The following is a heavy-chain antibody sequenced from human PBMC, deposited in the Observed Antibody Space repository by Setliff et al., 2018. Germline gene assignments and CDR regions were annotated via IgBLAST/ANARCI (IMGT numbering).Heavy chain of an antibody. CDR2: INPNSGGT. D-gene: IGHD6-13*01. CDR3: ARGGGAPYSLAPYYHMDV. J-gene: IGHJ6*03. Sequence: ASVKVSCKASGYTFAGYYIHWVRQAPGQGLEWMEWINPNSGGTKYAQKFQGRVTMTRDTAISTVYMELSRLRSDDTAPYYCARGGGAPYSLAPYYHMDVWGKETTVTVSS. CDR1: GYTFAGYY. V-gene: IGHV1-2*02.